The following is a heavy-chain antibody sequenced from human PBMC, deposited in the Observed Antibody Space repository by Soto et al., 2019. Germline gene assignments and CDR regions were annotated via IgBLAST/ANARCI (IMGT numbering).Heavy chain of an antibody. CDR1: GFTFSSYG. D-gene: IGHD2-21*02. V-gene: IGHV3-30*18. J-gene: IGHJ3*02. Sequence: QVQLVESGGGVVQPGRSLRLCYAASGFTFSSYGMHWVRQAPGKGLEWVAVISYDGSNKYYADSVKGRFTISRDNSKNTLYLQMNSLRAEDPAVYYCAKGDCGGDCYSFDAFDIWGQGTMVTVSS. CDR2: ISYDGSNK. CDR3: AKGDCGGDCYSFDAFDI.